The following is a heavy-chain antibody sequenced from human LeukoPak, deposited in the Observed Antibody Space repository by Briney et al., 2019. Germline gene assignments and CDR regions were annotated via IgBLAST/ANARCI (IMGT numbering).Heavy chain of an antibody. D-gene: IGHD1-26*01. CDR2: INPNSAGT. J-gene: IGHJ4*02. Sequence: AAVKVSCKASGYTFTGYYIHWVRQAPGQGLEWMGWINPNSAGTNYAQKFQGRVTMTRDTSISTAYMELSRLTSDDTAVYYCAREFYSGTYFYWGQGTLVTVSS. CDR1: GYTFTGYY. CDR3: AREFYSGTYFY. V-gene: IGHV1-2*02.